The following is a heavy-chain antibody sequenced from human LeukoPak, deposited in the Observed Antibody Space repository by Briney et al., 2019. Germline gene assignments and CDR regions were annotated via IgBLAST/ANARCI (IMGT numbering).Heavy chain of an antibody. J-gene: IGHJ5*02. CDR3: ASPTTPYCSSTSCYHWLDP. CDR1: GGTFSSYA. CDR2: IIPIFGTA. D-gene: IGHD2-2*01. V-gene: IGHV1-69*01. Sequence: SVKVSCKASGGTFSSYAISWVRQAPGQGLEWMGGIIPIFGTANYAQKFQGRVTITADESTSTAYMELSSLRSEDTAVYYCASPTTPYCSSTSCYHWLDPWGQGTLVTVSS.